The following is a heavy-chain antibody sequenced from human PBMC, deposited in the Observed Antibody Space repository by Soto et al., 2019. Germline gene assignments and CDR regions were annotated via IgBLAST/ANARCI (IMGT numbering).Heavy chain of an antibody. CDR3: ARRVSTPIAAAKRHWFDP. CDR1: GGSFSGYY. CDR2: INHSGST. Sequence: PSETLSLTCAVYGGSFSGYYWSWIRQPPGKGLEWIGEINHSGSTNYNPSLKSRVTISVDTSKNQFSLKLSSVTAADTAVYYCARRVSTPIAAAKRHWFDPWGQGTLVTVSS. D-gene: IGHD6-13*01. V-gene: IGHV4-34*01. J-gene: IGHJ5*02.